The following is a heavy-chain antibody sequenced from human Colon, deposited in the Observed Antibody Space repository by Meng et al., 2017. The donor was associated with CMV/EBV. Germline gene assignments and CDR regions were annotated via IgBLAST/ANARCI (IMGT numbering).Heavy chain of an antibody. J-gene: IGHJ4*02. CDR3: ARAAAAGEYYFDY. CDR1: GASISRSSYY. Sequence: GSCMGKPPGPLPLTGSVSGASISRSSYYWGWIRQPPGKGLEWIGSIYYSGSTYYNPSLKSRVTISVDTSKNQFSLKLSSVTAADTAVYYCARAAAAGEYYFDYWGQGTLVTVSS. V-gene: IGHV4-39*07. D-gene: IGHD6-13*01. CDR2: IYYSGST.